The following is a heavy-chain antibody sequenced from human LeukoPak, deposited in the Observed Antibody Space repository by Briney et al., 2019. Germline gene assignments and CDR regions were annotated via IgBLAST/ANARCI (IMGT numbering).Heavy chain of an antibody. Sequence: GASVKVSCKASGYTFTTSGITWVRQAPGQGLEWMGWISAYTGNTNYAPKFQGRVTMTTDTSTSTAHMELRSLTSDDTAVYYCARVASTTCDCLDYFDYWGQGTLVTVSS. CDR3: ARVASTTCDCLDYFDY. J-gene: IGHJ4*02. CDR1: GYTFTTSG. V-gene: IGHV1-18*01. D-gene: IGHD2-2*01. CDR2: ISAYTGNT.